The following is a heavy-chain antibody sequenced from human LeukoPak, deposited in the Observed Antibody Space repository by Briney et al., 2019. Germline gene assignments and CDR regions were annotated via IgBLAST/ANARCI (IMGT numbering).Heavy chain of an antibody. V-gene: IGHV3-21*01. CDR1: GFTFSSYS. CDR3: ALGHSNLH. J-gene: IGHJ4*02. CDR2: ISSSSSYI. D-gene: IGHD4-11*01. Sequence: GGSLRLSCAASGFTFSSYSMNWVRQAPGKGLEWVSSISSSSSYIYYADSVKGRFTISRDNSKNTLYLQMNSLRAEDTAVYYCALGHSNLHWGQGTLVTVSS.